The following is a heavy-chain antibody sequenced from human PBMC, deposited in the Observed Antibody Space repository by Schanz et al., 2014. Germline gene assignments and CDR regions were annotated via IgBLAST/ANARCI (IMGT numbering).Heavy chain of an antibody. CDR2: INPSVGNT. Sequence: QVQLVQSGAEVKKPGASVKVSCEASGYTFTSYYIHWFRQAPGQGLEWMGLINPSVGNTNYAQKFRGRVTMTRDTSTSTVYMELSSLRSEDTAVYFCARGPSTGAFDIWVQGTIVTVSS. V-gene: IGHV1-46*03. CDR1: GYTFTSYY. CDR3: ARGPSTGAFDI. J-gene: IGHJ3*02.